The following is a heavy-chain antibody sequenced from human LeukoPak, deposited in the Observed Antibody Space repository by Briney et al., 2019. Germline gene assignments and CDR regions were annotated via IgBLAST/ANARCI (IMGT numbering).Heavy chain of an antibody. Sequence: SETLSLTCTVSGGSISSYYWSWIRQPPGKGLEWIGYIYTSGSTNYNPSLKSRVTISVDTSKNQFSLKVSSVTAADTAVYYCARLEYYYYYYMDVWGKGTTVTVSS. CDR2: IYTSGST. V-gene: IGHV4-4*09. CDR1: GGSISSYY. D-gene: IGHD1-1*01. CDR3: ARLEYYYYYYMDV. J-gene: IGHJ6*03.